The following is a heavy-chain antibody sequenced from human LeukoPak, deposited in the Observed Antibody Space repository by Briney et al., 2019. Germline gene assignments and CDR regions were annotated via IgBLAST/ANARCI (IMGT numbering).Heavy chain of an antibody. CDR2: IFSGDNT. Sequence: GGSLRLSCAASGSTVSSKYMSWVRQAPGKGLEWVSVIFSGDNTYYADSVKGRFTISRDNSKNTLYLQMNSLRAEDTAVYYCARDFGRGYCSSTSCYGWFDPWGQGTLVTVSS. J-gene: IGHJ5*02. V-gene: IGHV3-66*02. CDR1: GSTVSSKY. CDR3: ARDFGRGYCSSTSCYGWFDP. D-gene: IGHD2-2*01.